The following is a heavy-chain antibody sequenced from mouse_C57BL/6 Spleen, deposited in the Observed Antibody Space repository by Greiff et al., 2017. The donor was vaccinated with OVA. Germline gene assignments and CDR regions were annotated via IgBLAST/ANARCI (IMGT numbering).Heavy chain of an antibody. D-gene: IGHD2-4*01. Sequence: DVQLVESGGGLVQPGGSLSLSCAASGFTFTDYYMSWVRQPPGKALEWLGFIRNKANGYTTEYSASVKGRFTISRDNSQSILYLQMNALRAEDSATYYCARSDYDYDVRFAYWGQGTLVTVSA. V-gene: IGHV7-3*01. CDR2: IRNKANGYTT. J-gene: IGHJ3*01. CDR3: ARSDYDYDVRFAY. CDR1: GFTFTDYY.